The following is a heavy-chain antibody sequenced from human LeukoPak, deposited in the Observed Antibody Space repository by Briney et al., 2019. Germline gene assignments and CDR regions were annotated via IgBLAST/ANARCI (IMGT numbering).Heavy chain of an antibody. CDR1: GGTFSSYA. J-gene: IGHJ4*02. Sequence: SVKVSCKASGGTFSSYAISWVRQAPGQGLEWMGGIILIFGTANYAQKFQGRVTITADESTSTAYMELSSLRSEDTAVYYCATWNYYDSSGYFTPFDYWGQGTLVTVSS. D-gene: IGHD3-22*01. V-gene: IGHV1-69*13. CDR2: IILIFGTA. CDR3: ATWNYYDSSGYFTPFDY.